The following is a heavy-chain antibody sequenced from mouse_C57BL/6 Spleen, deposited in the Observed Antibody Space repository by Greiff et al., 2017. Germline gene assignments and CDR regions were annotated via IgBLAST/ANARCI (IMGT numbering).Heavy chain of an antibody. J-gene: IGHJ4*01. CDR3: ARRRIYDGYSYAMDY. D-gene: IGHD2-3*01. V-gene: IGHV5-17*01. CDR1: GFTFSDYG. CDR2: ISSGSSTI. Sequence: EVKLVESGGGLVKPGGSLKLSCAASGFTFSDYGMHWVRQAPEKGLEWVAYISSGSSTIYYADTVKGRFTISRDNAKNTLFLQMTSLRSEDTAMYYCARRRIYDGYSYAMDYWGQGTSVTVSS.